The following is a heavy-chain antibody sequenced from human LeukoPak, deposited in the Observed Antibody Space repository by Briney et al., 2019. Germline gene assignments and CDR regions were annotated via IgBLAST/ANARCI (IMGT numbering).Heavy chain of an antibody. CDR1: GYTFTGYY. Sequence: GASVKVSCKASGYTFTGYYMHWVRQAPGRRLEWMGWINPNSGGTNYAQKFQGRVTMTRDTSISTAYMELSRLRSDDTAVYYCASSVSYCSSTSCRPGDAFDIWGQGTMVTVSS. V-gene: IGHV1-2*02. J-gene: IGHJ3*02. CDR2: INPNSGGT. D-gene: IGHD2-2*01. CDR3: ASSVSYCSSTSCRPGDAFDI.